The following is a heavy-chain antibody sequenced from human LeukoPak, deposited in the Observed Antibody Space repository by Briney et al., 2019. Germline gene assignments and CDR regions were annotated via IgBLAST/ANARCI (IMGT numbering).Heavy chain of an antibody. D-gene: IGHD4-17*01. J-gene: IGHJ4*02. CDR2: INPNSGGT. CDR1: GYTFTGYF. CDR3: ARDATGVAYGDYADY. Sequence: GASVKVSCKASGYTFTGYFIHWVRQAPGLGLEWMGWINPNSGGTNYAQKFQGRVTMTRDTSISTAYMELSRLSSDDTAVHYCARDATGVAYGDYADYWGQGTLVTVSS. V-gene: IGHV1-2*02.